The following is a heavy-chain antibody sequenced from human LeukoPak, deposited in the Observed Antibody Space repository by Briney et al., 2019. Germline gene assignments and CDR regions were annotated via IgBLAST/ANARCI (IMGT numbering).Heavy chain of an antibody. V-gene: IGHV4-30-2*01. CDR3: ARAGMDNWFDP. CDR2: IYHSGST. Sequence: SETLSLTCAVSGGSISSGGYSWSWIRQPPGKGLEWIGYIYHSGSTYYNPSLKSRVTIPVDRSKNQFSLKLSSVTAADTAVYYCARAGMDNWFDPWGQGTLVTVSS. D-gene: IGHD6-13*01. CDR1: GGSISSGGYS. J-gene: IGHJ5*02.